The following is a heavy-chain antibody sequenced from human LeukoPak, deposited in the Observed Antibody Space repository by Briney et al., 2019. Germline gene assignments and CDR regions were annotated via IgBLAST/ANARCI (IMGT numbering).Heavy chain of an antibody. J-gene: IGHJ5*02. CDR1: GYTFTGDY. CDR3: ARGGRYCSGGSCPNWFDP. V-gene: IGHV1-2*02. CDR2: INPNSGGT. Sequence: GASVKVSCEASGYTFTGDYMHWVRQAPGQGLEWMGWINPNSGGTNYAQKFQGRVTMTRDTSISPAYMELSRLRSDDTALYYCARGGRYCSGGSCPNWFDPWGQGTLVTVSS. D-gene: IGHD2-15*01.